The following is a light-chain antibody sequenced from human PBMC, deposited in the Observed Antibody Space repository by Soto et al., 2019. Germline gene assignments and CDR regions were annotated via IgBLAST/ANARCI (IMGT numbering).Light chain of an antibody. CDR1: QSVLYNSNNHNY. CDR3: QQYFNSPIT. CDR2: WAS. Sequence: DIVMTQSPDSLAVSLGERATINCRSSQSVLYNSNNHNYLAWYQQKPGQPPKLLIYWASSRESGVPDRFSGSGSGTDFTLTISSLQAEDVAFYYCQQYFNSPITFGQGTRLEIK. J-gene: IGKJ5*01. V-gene: IGKV4-1*01.